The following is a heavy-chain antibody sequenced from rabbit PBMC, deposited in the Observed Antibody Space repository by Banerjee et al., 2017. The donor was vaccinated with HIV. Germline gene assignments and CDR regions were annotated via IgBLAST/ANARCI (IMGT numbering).Heavy chain of an antibody. V-gene: IGHV1S40*01. CDR1: GFSFSSSYW. D-gene: IGHD1-1*01. J-gene: IGHJ3*01. CDR2: IDTGSGSA. CDR3: AREDGVGSGYPTRLDL. Sequence: QSLEESGGDLVKPGASLTLTCTASGFSFSSSYWICWVRQAPGKGLEWIACIDTGSGSAWYASWVNGRFTISKTSSTTVTLQMTSLTAADTATYFCAREDGVGSGYPTRLDLWGPGTLVTVS.